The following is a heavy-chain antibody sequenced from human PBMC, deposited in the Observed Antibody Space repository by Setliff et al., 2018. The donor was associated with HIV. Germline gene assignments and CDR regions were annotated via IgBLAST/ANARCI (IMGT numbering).Heavy chain of an antibody. J-gene: IGHJ6*03. CDR3: ARGHDNKYYYFYYMDV. Sequence: SETLSLTCTVSRASISSGSYFWIWIRQPAGKGLEWIGHISTTGSTNYNPSLKSRVIMSVDTSRNQFSLKLSSVTAADTAVYYCARGHDNKYYYFYYMDVWGKGTTVTVSS. CDR2: ISTTGST. CDR1: RASISSGSYF. V-gene: IGHV4-61*09. D-gene: IGHD3-9*01.